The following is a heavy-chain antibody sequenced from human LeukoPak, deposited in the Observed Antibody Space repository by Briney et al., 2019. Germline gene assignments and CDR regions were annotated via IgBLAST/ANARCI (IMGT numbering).Heavy chain of an antibody. CDR1: GGSFSGYY. J-gene: IGHJ4*02. Sequence: ASETLSLTCAVYGGSFSGYYWSWIRQPPGKGLEWIGEINHSGSTNYNPSLKSRVTISVDTSKNQFSLKLSSVTAADTAVYYCARRRFYGSGSFPDPYYFDYWGQGTLVTVSS. V-gene: IGHV4-34*01. CDR2: INHSGST. D-gene: IGHD3-10*01. CDR3: ARRRFYGSGSFPDPYYFDY.